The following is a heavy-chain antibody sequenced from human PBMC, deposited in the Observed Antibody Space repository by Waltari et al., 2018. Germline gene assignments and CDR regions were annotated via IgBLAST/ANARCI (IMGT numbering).Heavy chain of an antibody. D-gene: IGHD1-20*01. V-gene: IGHV1-2*02. CDR1: GYTFTDYY. J-gene: IGHJ4*02. CDR2: INPNSGGT. CDR3: ARDKGIGSASRL. Sequence: QVQLVQSGAEVKKPGASVKVSCKASGYTFTDYYVNWVRQAPGQGLEWMGWINPNSGGTKYAQKFQGRVTRTRDTSISTAYMELSGLRSDDTAVYYCARDKGIGSASRLWGQGTLVTVSS.